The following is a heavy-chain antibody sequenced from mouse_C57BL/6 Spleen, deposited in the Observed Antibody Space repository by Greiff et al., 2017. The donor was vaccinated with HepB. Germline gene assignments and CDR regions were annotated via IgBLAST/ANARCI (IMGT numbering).Heavy chain of an antibody. V-gene: IGHV1-69*01. D-gene: IGHD3-3*01. CDR2: IDPSDSYT. Sequence: QVQLQQPGAELVMPGASVKLSCKASGYTFTSYWMHWVKQRPGQGLEWIGEIDPSDSYTNYNQKFKGKSTLTVDKSSSTAYMQLSSLTSEDSAFYYCARVGYALDYWGQGTSVTVSS. J-gene: IGHJ4*01. CDR1: GYTFTSYW. CDR3: ARVGYALDY.